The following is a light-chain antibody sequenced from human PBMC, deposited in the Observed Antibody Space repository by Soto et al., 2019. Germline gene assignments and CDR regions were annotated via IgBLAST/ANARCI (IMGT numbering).Light chain of an antibody. CDR1: QSISSH. CDR3: QQSHSAPLT. CDR2: AAS. Sequence: QMTQSPSSLFASVGDRVTITCRASQSISSHLNWYQQKVGQTPRLLIYAASTLQSEVPPRVSGSGSGTEFTLTISGLQREDFATYYCQQSHSAPLTFGGGTK. J-gene: IGKJ4*01. V-gene: IGKV1-39*01.